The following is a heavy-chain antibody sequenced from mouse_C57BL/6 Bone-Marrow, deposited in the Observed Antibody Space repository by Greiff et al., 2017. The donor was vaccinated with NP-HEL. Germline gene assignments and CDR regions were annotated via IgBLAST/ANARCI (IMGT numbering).Heavy chain of an antibody. J-gene: IGHJ3*01. D-gene: IGHD2-1*01. V-gene: IGHV1-50*01. CDR2: IDPSDSYT. Sequence: QDQLQQPGAELVKPGASVKLSCKASGYTFTSYWMQWVKQRPGQGLEWIGEIDPSDSYTNYNQKFKGKATLTVDTSSSTAYMQLSSLTSEDSAVYYCARYYYGNGAYWGQGTLVTVSA. CDR3: ARYYYGNGAY. CDR1: GYTFTSYW.